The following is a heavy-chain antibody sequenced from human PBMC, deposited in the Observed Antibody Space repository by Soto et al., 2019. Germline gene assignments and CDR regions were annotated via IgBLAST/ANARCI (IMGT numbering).Heavy chain of an antibody. CDR3: AGAGAGYYYYGMDV. V-gene: IGHV1-69*12. CDR1: GGTFTNYA. CDR2: IIPIFDKT. Sequence: QVHLVQSGAEVRKPGSSVKVSCKASGGTFTNYAFSWVRQAPGQGLVWMGGIIPIFDKTNYAQKFQARVTITADESTSTAYMELSRLGSEDKAVXCXAGAGAGYYYYGMDVWGQGTTVTVSS. D-gene: IGHD2-8*02. J-gene: IGHJ6*02.